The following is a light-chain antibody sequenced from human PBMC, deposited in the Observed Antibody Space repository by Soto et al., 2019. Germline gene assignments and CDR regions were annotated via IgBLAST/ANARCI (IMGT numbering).Light chain of an antibody. V-gene: IGLV2-23*01. Sequence: SALSQPASVCGSPGQSIPISCTGTISTVGGFNVVSWYQQHPGKAPKVIIYEGIKRPSGVSNRFSGSNYGSTASLTISGLQAEDEADYYCCSYVCTTTYVLGTRPTVTVL. CDR1: ISTVGGFNV. J-gene: IGLJ1*01. CDR3: CSYVCTTTYV. CDR2: EGI.